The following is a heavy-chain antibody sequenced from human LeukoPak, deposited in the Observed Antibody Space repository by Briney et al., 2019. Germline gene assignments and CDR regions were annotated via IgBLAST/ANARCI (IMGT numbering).Heavy chain of an antibody. V-gene: IGHV4-39*07. Sequence: SETLSLTCTVSGGSISSSSYYWGWIRQPPGKGLEWIGSIYYSGSTYYNPSLKSRVTISVDTSKNQFSLKLSSVTAADTAVYYCARVAMVRGASGIYYMDVWGKGTTVTISS. CDR2: IYYSGST. CDR1: GGSISSSSYY. CDR3: ARVAMVRGASGIYYMDV. D-gene: IGHD3-10*01. J-gene: IGHJ6*03.